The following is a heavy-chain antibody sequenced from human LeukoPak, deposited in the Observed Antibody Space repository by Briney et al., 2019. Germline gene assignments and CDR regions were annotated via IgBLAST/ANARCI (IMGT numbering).Heavy chain of an antibody. Sequence: GGSLRLSCAASGFTFSSYGMHWVRQAPGKGLEWVAFIRYDGSNKYYADSVKGRFTISRDNAKNSLYLQMNSLRAEDTAVYYCATQRTYYYDSSGYYVGWGQGTLVTVSS. D-gene: IGHD3-22*01. J-gene: IGHJ4*02. CDR1: GFTFSSYG. CDR2: IRYDGSNK. CDR3: ATQRTYYYDSSGYYVG. V-gene: IGHV3-30*02.